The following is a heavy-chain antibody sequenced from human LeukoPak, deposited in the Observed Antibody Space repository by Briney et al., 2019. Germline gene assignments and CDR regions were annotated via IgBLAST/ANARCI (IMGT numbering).Heavy chain of an antibody. CDR2: IYYSGST. V-gene: IGHV4-59*01. Sequence: VKPSETLSLTCTISGGSISSYYWSWIRQPPGKGLEWIGYIYYSGSTNYNPSLKSRVTISVDTSKNQFSLKLSSVTAADTAAYYCARYSSSWEEGSPNWFDPWGQGTLVTVSS. D-gene: IGHD6-13*01. J-gene: IGHJ5*02. CDR3: ARYSSSWEEGSPNWFDP. CDR1: GGSISSYY.